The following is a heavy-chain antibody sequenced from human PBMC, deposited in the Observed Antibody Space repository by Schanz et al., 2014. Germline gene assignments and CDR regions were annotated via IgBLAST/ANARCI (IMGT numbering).Heavy chain of an antibody. CDR2: NNQSGTT. V-gene: IGHV4-31*03. Sequence: QVQLQESGPGLVKPSQTLSLTCTVSGGSVSSGGDYWSWLRQHPGKGLEWIGENNQSGTTNYNPSLKSRVSISLNRTKTKFTVTLTSLTAADTAVYYCARDTTWRLDLWGRGTLVAVSS. J-gene: IGHJ2*01. CDR1: GGSVSSGGDY. D-gene: IGHD1-1*01. CDR3: ARDTTWRLDL.